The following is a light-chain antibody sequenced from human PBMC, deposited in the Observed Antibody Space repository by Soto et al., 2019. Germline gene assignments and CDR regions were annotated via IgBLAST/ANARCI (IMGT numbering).Light chain of an antibody. CDR2: SNN. J-gene: IGLJ1*01. V-gene: IGLV1-44*01. Sequence: QSVLTQPPSASGTPGQRVTISCSGSSSNIGSNTVNWYQQLPGTAPKLLIYSNNQRPSGVPDRFSGFKSGTSASLAISGLQSEDGTDYYCAAWDDSLNGLYVFGTGTKVTVL. CDR3: AAWDDSLNGLYV. CDR1: SSNIGSNT.